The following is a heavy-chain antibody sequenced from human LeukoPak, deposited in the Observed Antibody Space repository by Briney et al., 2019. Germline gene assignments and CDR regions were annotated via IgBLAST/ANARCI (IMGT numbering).Heavy chain of an antibody. J-gene: IGHJ5*02. CDR2: IYTSGST. D-gene: IGHD3-10*01. CDR3: ARDYRLWFGELSGWFDP. Sequence: SETLSLTCTVSGGSISSSSYYWGWIRQPPGKGLEWIGRIYTSGSTNYNPSLKSRVTMSVDTSKNQFSLKLSSVTAADTAVYYCARDYRLWFGELSGWFDPWGQGTLVTVSS. CDR1: GGSISSSSYY. V-gene: IGHV4-39*07.